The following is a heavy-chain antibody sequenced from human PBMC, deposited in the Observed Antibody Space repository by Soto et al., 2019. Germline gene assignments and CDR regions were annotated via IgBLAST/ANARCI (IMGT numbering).Heavy chain of an antibody. CDR2: ISYDGSNK. D-gene: IGHD6-13*01. CDR1: GFTFSSYG. J-gene: IGHJ4*02. V-gene: IGHV3-30*18. CDR3: AKDLVGYSSSSYFDY. Sequence: PGGSLRLSCAASGFTFSSYGMHWVRQAPGEGLEWVAVISYDGSNKYYADSVKGRFTISRDNYKNTLYLQMNSMRAEDTAVYYCAKDLVGYSSSSYFDYWGQGTLVTVSS.